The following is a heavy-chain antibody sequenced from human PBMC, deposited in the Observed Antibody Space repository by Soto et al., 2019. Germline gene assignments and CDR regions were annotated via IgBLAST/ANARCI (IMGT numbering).Heavy chain of an antibody. CDR1: GFIFSDYT. J-gene: IGHJ5*02. CDR2: ISGNGNYI. Sequence: PGGSLRLSCAASGFIFSDYTMNWVRQAPGKGLEWVSSISGNGNYIYYADSVQGRFTISRDNAKNSLYLQMNSLRAADTAVYYCASSFRYHFGYVCSWGQGTLVTVSS. V-gene: IGHV3-21*01. CDR3: ASSFRYHFGYVCS. D-gene: IGHD3-16*01.